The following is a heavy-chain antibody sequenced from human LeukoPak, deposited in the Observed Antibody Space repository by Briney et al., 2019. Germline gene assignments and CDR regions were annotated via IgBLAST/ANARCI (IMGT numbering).Heavy chain of an antibody. V-gene: IGHV3-53*01. D-gene: IGHD1-26*01. CDR3: AKTRVAVGASFYYHMDV. CDR2: ISSDGRT. CDR1: DFIVSGEY. J-gene: IGHJ6*03. Sequence: GGSLRLSCAASDFIVSGEYMNWVRQAPGKGLEWVSLISSDGRTYYADSVKGRFTISRDISRNPLYLQMNSLRAEDTAKYYCAKTRVAVGASFYYHMDVWGNGTTVTVSS.